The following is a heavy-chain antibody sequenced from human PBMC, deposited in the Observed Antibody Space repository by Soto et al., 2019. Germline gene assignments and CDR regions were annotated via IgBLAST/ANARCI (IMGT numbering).Heavy chain of an antibody. D-gene: IGHD1-1*01. Sequence: EVQLVESGGGLVQPGGSLRLSCAASGFTFTNYWMNWVRQPPGKGLEWVTNIKHLESEKFYVGSVRGRFTISRDNAKNPVYLQIDSLRAEDTAVYYCARHAYNFLTFDSWGQGTLVTVSS. CDR1: GFTFTNYW. J-gene: IGHJ4*02. V-gene: IGHV3-7*01. CDR3: ARHAYNFLTFDS. CDR2: IKHLESEK.